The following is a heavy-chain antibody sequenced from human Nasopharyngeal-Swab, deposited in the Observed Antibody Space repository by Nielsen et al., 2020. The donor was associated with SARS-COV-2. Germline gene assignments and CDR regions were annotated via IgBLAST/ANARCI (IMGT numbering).Heavy chain of an antibody. D-gene: IGHD2-15*01. CDR2: IGGTGGGT. Sequence: GGSLRLSCAASGFTFSSYAMSWVRQAPGKGLEWVSAIGGTGGGTYYADSVKGQFTISRDNSKNTLYLQMNSLRAEDTAVYYCAKDRGCSGGSCYVHWYFDLWGRGTLVTVSS. J-gene: IGHJ2*01. CDR1: GFTFSSYA. CDR3: AKDRGCSGGSCYVHWYFDL. V-gene: IGHV3-23*01.